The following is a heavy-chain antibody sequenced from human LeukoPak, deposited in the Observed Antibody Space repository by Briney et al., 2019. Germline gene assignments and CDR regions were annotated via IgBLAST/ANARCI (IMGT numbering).Heavy chain of an antibody. Sequence: SETLSLTCTVSGGSVSSYYWSWIRQPPGKGLEWIGYIYYSGSTNYNPSLKSRVTISVDTSKNQFSLKLSSVTAADTAVYHCARDRGYSYGYWSIWGQGTLVTVSS. D-gene: IGHD5-18*01. CDR3: ARDRGYSYGYWSI. J-gene: IGHJ4*02. V-gene: IGHV4-59*02. CDR1: GGSVSSYY. CDR2: IYYSGST.